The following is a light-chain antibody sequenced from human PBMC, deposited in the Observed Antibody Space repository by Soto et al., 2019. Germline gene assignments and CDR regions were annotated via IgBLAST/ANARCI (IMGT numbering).Light chain of an antibody. Sequence: ETVLTQSPGPLSLSPGERATLSCRASQSVSSNLAWYQQKPGQSPRLLIYGASTRATGIPARFSGSGSGTEFTLTISSLQSEDFAVYYCQQYNNWPPIPFGQGTRLEIK. CDR2: GAS. CDR3: QQYNNWPPIP. CDR1: QSVSSN. V-gene: IGKV3-15*01. J-gene: IGKJ5*01.